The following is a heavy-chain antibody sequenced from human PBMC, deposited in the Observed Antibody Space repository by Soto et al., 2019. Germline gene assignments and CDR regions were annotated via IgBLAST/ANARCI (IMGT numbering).Heavy chain of an antibody. J-gene: IGHJ6*03. D-gene: IGHD2-2*01. CDR2: IYYSRST. CDR3: ARSDHEAILVPAVMLRGSGYDLGDLYYYYYMDV. Sequence: PSETLSLTCTVSGGSISSYYWSWIRQPPGKGLEWIGYIYYSRSTNYNPSLKSRDNISVDTSKNHFSLKLSSVTAADTAVYYCARSDHEAILVPAVMLRGSGYDLGDLYYYYYMDVWGKGTTVTVSS. CDR1: GGSISSYY. V-gene: IGHV4-59*08.